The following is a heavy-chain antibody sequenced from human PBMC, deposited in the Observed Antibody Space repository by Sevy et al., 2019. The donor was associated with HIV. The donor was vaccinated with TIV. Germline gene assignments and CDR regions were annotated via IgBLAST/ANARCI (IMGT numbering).Heavy chain of an antibody. D-gene: IGHD6-13*01. CDR2: IYYSGST. CDR3: ARESIGAVGDFDY. V-gene: IGHV4-59*01. CDR1: GGSIRNYF. J-gene: IGHJ4*02. Sequence: SETLSLTCTVSGGSIRNYFWSWIRQPPGKGQEWIGYIYYSGSTNYNPSLKTRLTISLDTSKNQFSLNLSSVTAADTAVYYCARESIGAVGDFDYWGQGTLVTVSS.